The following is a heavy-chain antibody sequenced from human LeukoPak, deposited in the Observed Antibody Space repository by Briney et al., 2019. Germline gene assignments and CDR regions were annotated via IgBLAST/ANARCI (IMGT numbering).Heavy chain of an antibody. Sequence: ASVTVSCKASGYTFTSYYMHWVRQAPGQGLEWMGIINPSGGSTSYAQKFQGRVTMTRDTSTSTVYMELSSLRSEDTAVYYCARDRVADSSGYYFDYWGQGTLVTVSS. CDR1: GYTFTSYY. V-gene: IGHV1-46*01. CDR2: INPSGGST. D-gene: IGHD3-22*01. J-gene: IGHJ4*02. CDR3: ARDRVADSSGYYFDY.